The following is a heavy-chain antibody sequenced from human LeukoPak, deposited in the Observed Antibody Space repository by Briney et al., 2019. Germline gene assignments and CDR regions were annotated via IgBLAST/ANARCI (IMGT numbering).Heavy chain of an antibody. CDR2: IYHSGST. D-gene: IGHD6-19*01. CDR3: AREGYSSGWYRYY. CDR1: GGSTSSYY. J-gene: IGHJ4*02. V-gene: IGHV4-59*01. Sequence: SETLSLTCTVSGGSTSSYYWSWIRQPPGKGLEWIGYIYHSGSTNYNPSLKSRVTISVDTSKNQFSLKLSSVTAADTAVYYCAREGYSSGWYRYYWGQGTLVTVSS.